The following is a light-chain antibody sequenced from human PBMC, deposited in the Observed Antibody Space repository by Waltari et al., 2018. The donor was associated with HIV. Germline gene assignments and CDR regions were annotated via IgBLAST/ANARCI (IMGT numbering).Light chain of an antibody. Sequence: SYVLTQPPSVSVAPGKTARITCGGNNVGSKSVHWYQQKPGQAPMLVIYDESDRPSGIPERISGSNSENTATLSITRVEAGDEADYYCQVWDSSSDHPVFGGGTKLTVL. J-gene: IGLJ2*01. V-gene: IGLV3-21*04. CDR1: NVGSKS. CDR3: QVWDSSSDHPV. CDR2: DES.